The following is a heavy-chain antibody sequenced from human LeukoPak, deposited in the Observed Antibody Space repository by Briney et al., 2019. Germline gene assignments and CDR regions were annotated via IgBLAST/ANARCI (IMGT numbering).Heavy chain of an antibody. CDR2: INPSGGTT. Sequence: ASVKVSCKASGYTFTSYYMHWVRQAPGQGLEWMGIINPSGGTTSYAQKFQGRVTMIRDTSTRTVYMDLSSLRSEDTAVYYCARAIGIAVAGSPEYFQHWGQGTLVTVSS. CDR3: ARAIGIAVAGSPEYFQH. J-gene: IGHJ1*01. D-gene: IGHD6-19*01. CDR1: GYTFTSYY. V-gene: IGHV1-46*01.